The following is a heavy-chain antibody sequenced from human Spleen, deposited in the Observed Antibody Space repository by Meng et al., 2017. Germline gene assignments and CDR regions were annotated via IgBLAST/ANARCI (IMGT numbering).Heavy chain of an antibody. J-gene: IGHJ6*02. Sequence: ASVKVSCKASGYTFTGYYMHWVRQAPGQGLEWMGRINPNSGGTNYAQKFQGRVTMTRDTSISTAYMELSSLRSEDTAVYYCARGGEQWPPSTYYYYGMDVWGQGTTVTVSS. CDR2: INPNSGGT. V-gene: IGHV1-2*06. D-gene: IGHD6-19*01. CDR3: ARGGEQWPPSTYYYYGMDV. CDR1: GYTFTGYY.